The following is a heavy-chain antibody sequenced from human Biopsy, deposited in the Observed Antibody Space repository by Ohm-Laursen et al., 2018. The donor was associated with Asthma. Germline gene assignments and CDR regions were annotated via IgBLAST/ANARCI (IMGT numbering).Heavy chain of an antibody. D-gene: IGHD1-1*01. CDR3: ARDLGTTRMDV. Sequence: SLRLSCTASGFNLNTYSVSWVRQAPGEGLAWVATLSHDNNYKGYADSAKGRFTISRDFSKTSVYLQMNSLRLEDTAVYYCARDLGTTRMDVWGQGTTVTVSS. V-gene: IGHV3-30*04. CDR2: LSHDNNYK. J-gene: IGHJ6*02. CDR1: GFNLNTYS.